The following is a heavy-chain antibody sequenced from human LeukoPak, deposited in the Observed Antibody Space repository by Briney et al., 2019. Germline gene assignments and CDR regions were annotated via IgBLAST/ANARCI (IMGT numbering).Heavy chain of an antibody. V-gene: IGHV4-39*07. D-gene: IGHD3-22*01. CDR1: GGSISSSSYY. Sequence: PSETLPLTCTVSGGSISSSSYYWGWIRQPPGKGLEWIGSIYYSGSTYYNPSLKSRVTISVDTSKNQFSLKLSSVTAADTAVYYCARIDGEGWLVDYWGQGTLVTVSS. CDR2: IYYSGST. CDR3: ARIDGEGWLVDY. J-gene: IGHJ4*02.